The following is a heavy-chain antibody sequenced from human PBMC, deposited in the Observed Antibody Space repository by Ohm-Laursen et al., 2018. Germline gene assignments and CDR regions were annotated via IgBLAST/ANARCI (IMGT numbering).Heavy chain of an antibody. CDR3: ARRVAGATTKYFDY. Sequence: ESLRISCKGSGYRFTSYWIGWVRQMPGKGLEWMGIIYPGDSDTRYSPSFQGQVTMSADKSIRTAYLQWSSLKASGTAMYYCARRVAGATTKYFDYRGQGTLVIVSS. CDR1: GYRFTSYW. CDR2: IYPGDSDT. J-gene: IGHJ4*02. V-gene: IGHV5-51*01. D-gene: IGHD5-24*01.